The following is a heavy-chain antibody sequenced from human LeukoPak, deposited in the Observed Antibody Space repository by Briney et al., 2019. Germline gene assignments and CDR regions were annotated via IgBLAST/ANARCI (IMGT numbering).Heavy chain of an antibody. V-gene: IGHV1-69*13. CDR3: ARDGGTYGYSSSWLSPYYFDY. CDR2: IISIFGTA. CDR1: GGTSSKYA. Sequence: GASVKVSCKASGGTSSKYAISWVRQAPGQGLEWMGGIISIFGTANYAQKFQGRVTITADESTSTAYMELSSLRSEDTAVYYCARDGGTYGYSSSWLSPYYFDYWGQGTLVTVSS. J-gene: IGHJ4*02. D-gene: IGHD6-13*01.